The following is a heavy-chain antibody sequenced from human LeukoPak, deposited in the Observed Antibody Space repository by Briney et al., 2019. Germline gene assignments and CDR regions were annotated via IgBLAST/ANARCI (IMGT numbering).Heavy chain of an antibody. D-gene: IGHD5-12*01. V-gene: IGHV3-23*01. CDR1: GFTFSSYA. CDR2: ISGSGGST. Sequence: GGSLRLSCAAFGFTFSSYAMSWVRQAPGKGLEWVSAISGSGGSTYYADSVKGRFTISRDNSKNTLYLQMNSLRAEDTAVYYCAKDLGSGYNLAYYFDYWGQGTLVTVSS. J-gene: IGHJ4*02. CDR3: AKDLGSGYNLAYYFDY.